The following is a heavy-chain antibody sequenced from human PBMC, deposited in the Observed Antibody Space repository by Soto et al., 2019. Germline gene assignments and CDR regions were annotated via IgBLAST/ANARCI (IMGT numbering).Heavy chain of an antibody. CDR3: ARVGVGLAAPRVWPY. D-gene: IGHD6-13*01. CDR2: INPYNGNT. Sequence: ASVKVSCKASGYTFTSYGISWVRQAPGQGLEWMAWINPYNGNTKYAEKFLGRVAVTTDTSTATAYMEVRSLTSDDTAVFYCARVGVGLAAPRVWPYWGQGTPVTVSS. V-gene: IGHV1-18*01. J-gene: IGHJ4*02. CDR1: GYTFTSYG.